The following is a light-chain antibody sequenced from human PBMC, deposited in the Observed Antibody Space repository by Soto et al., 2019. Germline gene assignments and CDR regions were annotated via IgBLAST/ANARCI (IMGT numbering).Light chain of an antibody. CDR1: QSVTNNF. J-gene: IGKJ3*01. CDR2: GAS. V-gene: IGKV3-20*01. CDR3: QRYGTPLFT. Sequence: PGERATLSCGASQSVTNNFLAWYQQKPGQAPRLLIYGASSRATGVPDRFSGSGSGTDFTLTISRLEPGDFAVYYCQRYGTPLFTVGPGTKVDIK.